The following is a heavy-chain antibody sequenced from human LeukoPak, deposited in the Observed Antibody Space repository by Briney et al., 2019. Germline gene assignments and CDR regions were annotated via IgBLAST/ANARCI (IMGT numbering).Heavy chain of an antibody. CDR3: VRVDNSGYLDF. CDR2: ISGSGDGT. Sequence: QTGGSLRLSCVASGFTFDNYAMMWVRQAPGKGLEWVSVISGSGDGTWSADSVRGRFTISRDNSKNTLYLEMNSLRAEDTAMYYCVRVDNSGYLDFWGQGTLVTVSS. J-gene: IGHJ4*02. D-gene: IGHD3-22*01. CDR1: GFTFDNYA. V-gene: IGHV3-23*01.